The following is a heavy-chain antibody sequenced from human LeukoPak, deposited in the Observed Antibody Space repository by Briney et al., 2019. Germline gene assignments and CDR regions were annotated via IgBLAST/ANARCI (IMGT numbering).Heavy chain of an antibody. D-gene: IGHD2-15*01. J-gene: IGHJ5*02. CDR1: GGSISSHY. CDR3: AGVVVNWFDP. CDR2: IYYSGST. Sequence: SETLSLTCTVSGGSISSHYWSWIRQPPGKGLEWIGYIYYSGSTNYNPSLKSRVTISVDTSKNQFSLKLSSVTAADTAVYYCAGVVVNWFDPWGQGTLVTVSS. V-gene: IGHV4-59*08.